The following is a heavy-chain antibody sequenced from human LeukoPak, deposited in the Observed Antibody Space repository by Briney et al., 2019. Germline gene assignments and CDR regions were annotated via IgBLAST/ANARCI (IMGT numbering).Heavy chain of an antibody. Sequence: SETLSLTCTVSGGSISSYYWSWIRQPPGKGLEWIGYTYYSGSTNYNPSLKSRVTISVDTSKNQFSLKLSSVTAADTAVYYCARGGGYGSGSYPFDYWGQGTLVTVSS. CDR3: ARGGGYGSGSYPFDY. CDR1: GGSISSYY. J-gene: IGHJ4*02. CDR2: TYYSGST. V-gene: IGHV4-59*01. D-gene: IGHD3-10*01.